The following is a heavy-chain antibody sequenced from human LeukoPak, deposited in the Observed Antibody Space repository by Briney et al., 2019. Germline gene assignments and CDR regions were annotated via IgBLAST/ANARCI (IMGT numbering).Heavy chain of an antibody. V-gene: IGHV3-30*04. CDR2: IGDEGIHK. CDR3: ARDMIMGGPPDYLDY. J-gene: IGHJ4*02. Sequence: GGSLRLSCTTSGFIFSRHSMHWVRQAPGKGLEWVAVIGDEGIHKYYADSVKGRFTISRDDSKNILYLQMDGLRAEDTGVYYCARDMIMGGPPDYLDYWAREPWSPSPQ. D-gene: IGHD3-22*01. CDR1: GFIFSRHS.